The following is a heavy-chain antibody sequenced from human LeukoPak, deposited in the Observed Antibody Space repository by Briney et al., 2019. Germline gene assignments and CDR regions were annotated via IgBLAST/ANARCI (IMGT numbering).Heavy chain of an antibody. CDR1: GGSFSGYY. J-gene: IGHJ5*02. D-gene: IGHD2-2*01. CDR2: INHSGST. Sequence: PSETLSLTCAVYGGSFSGYYWSWIRQPPGKGLEWIGEINHSGSTNYNPSLKSRVTISVDTSKNQFSLKLSSVTAADTAVYYCASGRSYCSSTSCYLNWFDPWGQGTLVTVSS. V-gene: IGHV4-34*01. CDR3: ASGRSYCSSTSCYLNWFDP.